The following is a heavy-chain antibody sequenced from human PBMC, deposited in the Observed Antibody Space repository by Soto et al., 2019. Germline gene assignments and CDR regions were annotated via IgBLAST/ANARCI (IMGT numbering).Heavy chain of an antibody. Sequence: EASVKVSCKASGYTLTSYGISWVRQAPGQGLEWMGWISAYNGNTNYAQKLQGRVTMTTDTSTSTAYMELRSVRSDDTAVYYCARDGKIAVADAFDIWGQGTMVTVSS. V-gene: IGHV1-18*01. CDR2: ISAYNGNT. D-gene: IGHD6-19*01. J-gene: IGHJ3*02. CDR3: ARDGKIAVADAFDI. CDR1: GYTLTSYG.